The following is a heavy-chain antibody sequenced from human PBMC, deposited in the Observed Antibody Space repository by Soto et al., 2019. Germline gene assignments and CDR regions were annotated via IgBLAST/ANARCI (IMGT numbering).Heavy chain of an antibody. V-gene: IGHV3-7*01. CDR1: GFTFSSYW. CDR2: IKQDGSEK. D-gene: IGHD3-3*01. Sequence: GGSLRLSCAASGFTFSSYWMSWVRQAPGKGLEWVANIKQDGSEKYYVDSVKGRFTISRDNAKNSLYLQMNSLRAEDTAVYYCARSSPFWSGYNYYFDYWGQGTLVTVSS. J-gene: IGHJ4*02. CDR3: ARSSPFWSGYNYYFDY.